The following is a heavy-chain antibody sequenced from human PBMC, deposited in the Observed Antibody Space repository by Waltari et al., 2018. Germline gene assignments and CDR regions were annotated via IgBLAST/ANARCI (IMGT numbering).Heavy chain of an antibody. CDR2: VNPGNWKK. D-gene: IGHD1-26*01. V-gene: IGHV1-24*01. CDR1: GYPLTEFS. J-gene: IGHJ4*02. CDR3: ATGPGATPLFSY. Sequence: QDHLVQSGPEVKRPGASVKVSCKRSGYPLTEFSIHWVRQAPGRGLEWVGGVNPGNWKKNYAHSLQGRVTMTEDTSTDTAYLELRGLKSDDTAVFYCATGPGATPLFSYWGQGTLVTVSS.